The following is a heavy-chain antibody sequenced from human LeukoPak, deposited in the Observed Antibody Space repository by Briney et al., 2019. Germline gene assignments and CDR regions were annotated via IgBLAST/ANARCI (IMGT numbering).Heavy chain of an antibody. D-gene: IGHD6-13*01. J-gene: IGHJ6*02. V-gene: IGHV4-38-2*02. CDR3: ARGLAAYYYYYGMDV. CDR1: GYSISSGYY. CDR2: IYHSGST. Sequence: KPSETLSLTCTVSGYSISSGYYWGWIRQPPGEGLEWIGSIYHSGSTYYNPSLKSRVTISVDTSKNQFSLKLSSVTAADTAVYYCARGLAAYYYYYGMDVWGQGTTVTVSS.